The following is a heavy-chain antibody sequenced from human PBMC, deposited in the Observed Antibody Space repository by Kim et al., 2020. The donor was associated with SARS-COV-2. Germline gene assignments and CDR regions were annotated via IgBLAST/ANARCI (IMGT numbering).Heavy chain of an antibody. D-gene: IGHD6-13*01. CDR3: ATRYSSSWYTPDDYYYM. Sequence: GGSLRLSCAASGFTFSSYAMHWVRQAPGKGLEWVAVISYDGSNKYYADSVKGRFTISRDNSKNTLYLQMNSLRAEDTAVYYCATRYSSSWYTPDDYYYM. CDR2: ISYDGSNK. CDR1: GFTFSSYA. J-gene: IGHJ6*03. V-gene: IGHV3-30-3*01.